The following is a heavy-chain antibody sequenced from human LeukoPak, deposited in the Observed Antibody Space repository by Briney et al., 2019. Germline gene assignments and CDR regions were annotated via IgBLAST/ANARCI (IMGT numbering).Heavy chain of an antibody. V-gene: IGHV4-4*07. D-gene: IGHD3-22*01. CDR1: GGSISSYY. Sequence: PSETLSLTCTVSGGSISSYYWSWIRQPAGKGLEWIGRIYTSGSTNYNPSLKSRVTISVDTSKNQFSLKLSSVTAADTAVYYCARGYDSSGYYPHYYFDYWGQGTLVTVSS. CDR2: IYTSGST. J-gene: IGHJ4*02. CDR3: ARGYDSSGYYPHYYFDY.